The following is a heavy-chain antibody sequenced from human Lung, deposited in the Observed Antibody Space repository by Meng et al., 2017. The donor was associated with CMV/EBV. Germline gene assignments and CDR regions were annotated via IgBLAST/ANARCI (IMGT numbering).Heavy chain of an antibody. CDR3: ATGVADFEY. CDR2: MNPNRGTT. Sequence: QVQVGQSGAEVKKPGASVKVSCKASGYTFTSYDIYWVRQGTGQGLEWMGWMNPNRGTTGYAQKFQGRVTMTRNISKSTAYMDLSSLRSEDTAVYYCATGVADFEYWGQGTLVTVSS. D-gene: IGHD6-19*01. J-gene: IGHJ4*02. CDR1: GYTFTSYD. V-gene: IGHV1-8*01.